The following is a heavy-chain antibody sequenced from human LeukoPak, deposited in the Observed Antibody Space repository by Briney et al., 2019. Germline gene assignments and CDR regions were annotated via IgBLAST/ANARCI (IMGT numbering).Heavy chain of an antibody. CDR2: IRSKAYGGTT. Sequence: PGGSLRLSCTASGFTFGDYAMSWFRQAPGKGLEWVGFIRSKAYGGTTEYAASVKGRFTISRDDSKSIAYLQMNSLRAEDTAVYYCARDLGPIESAWGPGDYWGQGTLVTVSS. CDR3: ARDLGPIESAWGPGDY. D-gene: IGHD3-10*01. V-gene: IGHV3-49*03. CDR1: GFTFGDYA. J-gene: IGHJ4*02.